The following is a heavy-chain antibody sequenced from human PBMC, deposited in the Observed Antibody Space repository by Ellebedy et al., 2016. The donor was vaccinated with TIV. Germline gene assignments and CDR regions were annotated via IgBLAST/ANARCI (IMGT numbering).Heavy chain of an antibody. CDR3: ARTYIGWHGGPDY. D-gene: IGHD6-19*01. CDR2: ISGDGRTT. J-gene: IGHJ4*02. V-gene: IGHV3-74*01. Sequence: GESLKISCGASGFIFKNFLMYLVRQAPGKGPEWVSRISGDGRTTNYADSVKGRFSISRDNANNMVYLQMNSLRVEDTAVYYCARTYIGWHGGPDYWGQGTLVTVSS. CDR1: GFIFKNFL.